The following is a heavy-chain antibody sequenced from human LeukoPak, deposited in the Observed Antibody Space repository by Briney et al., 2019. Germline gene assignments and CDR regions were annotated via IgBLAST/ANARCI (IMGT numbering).Heavy chain of an antibody. V-gene: IGHV4-39*01. CDR1: GGSISSSSYY. Sequence: PSETLSLTCTVSGGSISSSSYYWGWIRQPPGKGLEWIGSIYYRGSTYYNPSLKSRVTISVDTSKNQFSLKLSSVTAADTAVYYCARGIEMATIQPWSQGTLVTVSS. D-gene: IGHD5-24*01. J-gene: IGHJ4*02. CDR2: IYYRGST. CDR3: ARGIEMATIQP.